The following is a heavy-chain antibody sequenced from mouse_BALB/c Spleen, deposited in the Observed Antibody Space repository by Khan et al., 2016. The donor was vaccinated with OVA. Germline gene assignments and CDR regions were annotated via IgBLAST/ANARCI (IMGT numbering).Heavy chain of an antibody. Sequence: EVQLEESGGGLVQPGGSMKLSCVASGFTFSSDWMSWVRQSPEKGLEWVAEIRLKSDNYATHYAVSVKGKFTISRDDSKSRLYLQMTSLRAEDTGIYYCTQLGRSYWGQGTLVTVSA. J-gene: IGHJ3*01. CDR3: TQLGRSY. D-gene: IGHD4-1*02. CDR1: GFTFSSDW. CDR2: IRLKSDNYAT. V-gene: IGHV6-6*02.